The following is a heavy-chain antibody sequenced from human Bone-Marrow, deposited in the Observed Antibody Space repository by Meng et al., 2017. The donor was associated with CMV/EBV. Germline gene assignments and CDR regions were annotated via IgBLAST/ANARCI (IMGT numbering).Heavy chain of an antibody. CDR1: GFTFSSYG. Sequence: GESLKISCAASGFTFSSYGMHWVRQAPGKGLEWVAVIWYDGSNKYYADSVKGRFTISRDNSKNTLYLQMNSLRAEDTAVYYCAKDLPHASFDYWGQGMLVTVSS. CDR2: IWYDGSNK. CDR3: AKDLPHASFDY. V-gene: IGHV3-33*06. J-gene: IGHJ4*02. D-gene: IGHD5/OR15-5a*01.